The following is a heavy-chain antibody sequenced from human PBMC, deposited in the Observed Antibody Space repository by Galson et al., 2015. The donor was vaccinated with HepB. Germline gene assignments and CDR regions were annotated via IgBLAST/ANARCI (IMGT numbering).Heavy chain of an antibody. Sequence: SLRLSCAASGFTLSRNAMSWVRQAPGKGLEWVSEISGSGGSTHYADSVKGRFTISSDSFKNTLYLQMSSLRAEDTAVYYCAKQNRSGWSESWSQGTQVTVSS. D-gene: IGHD3-22*01. CDR3: AKQNRSGWSES. CDR1: GFTLSRNA. CDR2: ISGSGGST. V-gene: IGHV3-23*01. J-gene: IGHJ5*01.